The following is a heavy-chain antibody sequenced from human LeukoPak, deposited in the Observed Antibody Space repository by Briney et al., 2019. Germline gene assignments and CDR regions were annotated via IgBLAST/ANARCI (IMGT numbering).Heavy chain of an antibody. CDR3: ARLVRYGTVDY. D-gene: IGHD4-17*01. Sequence: SETLSLTCTVSGYSISSGYYWGWIRQPPGKGLEWIGSIYHSGSTYYNPSLKSRVTISVDTSKNQFSLKLSSVTAADMAVYYCARLVRYGTVDYWGQGTLVTVSS. J-gene: IGHJ4*02. CDR2: IYHSGST. CDR1: GYSISSGYY. V-gene: IGHV4-38-2*02.